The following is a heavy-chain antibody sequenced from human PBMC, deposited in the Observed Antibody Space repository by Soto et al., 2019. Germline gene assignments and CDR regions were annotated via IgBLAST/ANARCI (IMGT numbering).Heavy chain of an antibody. D-gene: IGHD2-21*02. CDR2: INAGNGNT. J-gene: IGHJ4*02. V-gene: IGHV1-3*05. CDR3: ASSIVVVTAQDY. CDR1: GYTFTSYA. Sequence: QVQLGQSGAEEKKPGASVKVSCKASGYTFTSYAMHWVRQAPGQRREWMGWINAGNGNTKYSQKFQGRVTITRDTSASTAYMELSSLRSEDTAVYDGASSIVVVTAQDYCGQGTLVTVSS.